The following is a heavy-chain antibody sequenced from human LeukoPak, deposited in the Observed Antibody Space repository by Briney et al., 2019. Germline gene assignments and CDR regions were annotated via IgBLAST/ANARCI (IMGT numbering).Heavy chain of an antibody. D-gene: IGHD3-10*01. CDR2: INHSGST. CDR3: ARGFVTMVRGVIIG. CDR1: GFTFSDYY. V-gene: IGHV4-34*01. Sequence: LRLSCAASGFTFSDYYMSWIRQPPGKGLEWIGEINHSGSTNYNPSLKSRVTISVDTSKNQFSLKLSSVTAADTAVYYCARGFVTMVRGVIIGWGQGTLVTVSS. J-gene: IGHJ4*02.